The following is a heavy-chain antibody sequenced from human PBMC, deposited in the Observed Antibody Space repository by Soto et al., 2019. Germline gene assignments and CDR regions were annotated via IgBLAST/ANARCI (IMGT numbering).Heavy chain of an antibody. Sequence: GGSPRLSCAASGFTFSSYAMSWVRQAPGKGLEWVSAISGSGGSTYYADSVKGRFTISRDNSKNTLYLQMNSLRAEDTAVYYCAKDPRYYDFWSGPTRFYYYGMDVWGQGTTVTVSS. D-gene: IGHD3-3*01. V-gene: IGHV3-23*01. CDR2: ISGSGGST. J-gene: IGHJ6*02. CDR3: AKDPRYYDFWSGPTRFYYYGMDV. CDR1: GFTFSSYA.